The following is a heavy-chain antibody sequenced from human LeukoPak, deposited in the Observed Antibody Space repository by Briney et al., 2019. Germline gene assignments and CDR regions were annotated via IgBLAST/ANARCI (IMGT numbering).Heavy chain of an antibody. CDR3: AKDLGAVRGGYCSGGSCYPNWFDP. D-gene: IGHD2-15*01. Sequence: GGSLRLSCAASGFTFSSYGMHWVRQAPGKGLEWVAVISYDGSNKYYADSVKGRFTISRDNSKNTLYLQMSSLRAEDTAVYYCAKDLGAVRGGYCSGGSCYPNWFDPWGQGTLVTVSS. CDR2: ISYDGSNK. CDR1: GFTFSSYG. V-gene: IGHV3-30*18. J-gene: IGHJ5*02.